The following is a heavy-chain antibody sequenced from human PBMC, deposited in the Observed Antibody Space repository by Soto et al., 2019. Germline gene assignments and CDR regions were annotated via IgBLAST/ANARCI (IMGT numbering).Heavy chain of an antibody. D-gene: IGHD2-15*01. Sequence: GGSLRLSCAASGFTFSSYGMHWVRQAPGKGLEWVAVISYDGSNKHYADSVKGRFTISRDNSKNTLYLQMNSLRAEDTAVYYCAKDGGHCSGGNCYGYYYYMDVWGKGTTVTVSS. CDR3: AKDGGHCSGGNCYGYYYYMDV. CDR2: ISYDGSNK. V-gene: IGHV3-30*18. CDR1: GFTFSSYG. J-gene: IGHJ6*03.